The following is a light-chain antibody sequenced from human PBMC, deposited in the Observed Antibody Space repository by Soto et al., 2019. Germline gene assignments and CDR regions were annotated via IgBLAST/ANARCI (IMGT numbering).Light chain of an antibody. CDR3: SSYAGINNLGV. Sequence: QSALTQPPSASGSPGQSVTISCTGTSSDVGGYKYVSWYQQHPDKAPKLVIFEVNKRPSGVPDRFSGSKSGNTASLTVSGLQAEDEADYYCSSYAGINNLGVFGTGTKLTVL. CDR2: EVN. CDR1: SSDVGGYKY. V-gene: IGLV2-8*01. J-gene: IGLJ1*01.